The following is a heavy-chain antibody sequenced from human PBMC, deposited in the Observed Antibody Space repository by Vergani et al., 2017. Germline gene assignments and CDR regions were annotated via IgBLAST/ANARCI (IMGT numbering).Heavy chain of an antibody. CDR1: GGTFSSYA. Sequence: QVQLVQSGAEVKKPGSSVKVSCKASGGTFSSYAISWVRQAPGQGLEWMGRIIPIFGTANYAQKFQGRVTITADESTSTAYMELSSLRSEDTAVYYCARVMPIAAAGSYYYYDYGMDVWGQGTTVTVSS. D-gene: IGHD6-13*01. CDR2: IIPIFGTA. CDR3: ARVMPIAAAGSYYYYDYGMDV. V-gene: IGHV1-69*13. J-gene: IGHJ6*02.